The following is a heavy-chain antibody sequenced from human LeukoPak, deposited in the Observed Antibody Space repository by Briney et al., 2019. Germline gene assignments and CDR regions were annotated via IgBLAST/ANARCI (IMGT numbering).Heavy chain of an antibody. V-gene: IGHV4-61*02. CDR1: GGSISSKSYY. CDR3: VRDSPPAYCSSGSCYFDS. Sequence: SETLSLTCTVSGGSISSKSYYWSWIRQPAGKGLDWIGRIYTSGSTDYNPSLKSRVTISRDTSKNEFSLILSSLTAADTAVYYCVRDSPPAYCSSGSCYFDSWGQGTLVTVSS. D-gene: IGHD2-15*01. J-gene: IGHJ4*02. CDR2: IYTSGST.